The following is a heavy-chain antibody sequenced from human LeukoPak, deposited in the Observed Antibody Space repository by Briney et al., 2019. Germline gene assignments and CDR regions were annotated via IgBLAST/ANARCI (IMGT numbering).Heavy chain of an antibody. D-gene: IGHD1-7*01. CDR2: INPNSGGI. V-gene: IGHV1-2*02. CDR3: ARDGRYNWNYGVGIGWFDP. Sequence: ASVKVSCKASGYTFTCYYMHWVRQAPGQGLEWMGWINPNSGGINYAQKFQGRVTMTRDTSISTAYMELSRLRSDDTAVYYCARDGRYNWNYGVGIGWFDPWGQGTLVTVSS. CDR1: GYTFTCYY. J-gene: IGHJ5*02.